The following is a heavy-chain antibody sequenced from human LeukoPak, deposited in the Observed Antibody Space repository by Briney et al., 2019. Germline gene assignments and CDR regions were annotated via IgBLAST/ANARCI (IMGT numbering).Heavy chain of an antibody. V-gene: IGHV3-30-3*01. CDR2: ISYDGSNK. D-gene: IGHD1-26*01. J-gene: IGHJ4*02. CDR1: GFAFNSQT. Sequence: GGSLRLSCAASGFAFNSQTMSWVRQAPGKGLEWVAVISYDGSNKYYADSVKGRFTISRDNSKNTLYLQMNSLRAEDTAVYYCARDSGSYHYYFDYWGQGTLVTVSS. CDR3: ARDSGSYHYYFDY.